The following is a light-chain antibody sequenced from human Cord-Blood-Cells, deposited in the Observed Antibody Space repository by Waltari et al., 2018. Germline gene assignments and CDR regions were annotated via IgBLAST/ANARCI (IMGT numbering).Light chain of an antibody. CDR2: LGS. V-gene: IGKV2-28*01. CDR3: MQALQTPLT. Sequence: DIVPTQSPLSLPVTPREPASIPCRSSQSLLHSNGYNYLDWYLQKPGQSPQLLTYLGSNRASGVPDRFSGSGSGTDFTLKISRVEAEDVGVYYCMQALQTPLTFGGGTKVEIK. CDR1: QSLLHSNGYNY. J-gene: IGKJ4*01.